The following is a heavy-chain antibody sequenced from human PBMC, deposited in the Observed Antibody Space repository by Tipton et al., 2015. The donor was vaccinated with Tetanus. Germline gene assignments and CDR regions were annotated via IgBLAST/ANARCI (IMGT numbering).Heavy chain of an antibody. D-gene: IGHD7-27*01. Sequence: SLRLSCAASGFTFANAWMTWVRQAPGKGLEWVGRIKRKTYGGTIDYAAPVKGRFTISRDDSEKTFFLQMNSLKAEDTAIYYCTAGVGKTDFEYWGQGTLVSVSS. CDR2: IKRKTYGGTI. CDR1: GFTFANAW. CDR3: TAGVGKTDFEY. J-gene: IGHJ4*02. V-gene: IGHV3-15*01.